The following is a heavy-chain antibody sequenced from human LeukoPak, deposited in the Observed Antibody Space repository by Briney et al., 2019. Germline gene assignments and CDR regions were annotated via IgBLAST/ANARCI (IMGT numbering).Heavy chain of an antibody. CDR3: ARDFYDSSGYYDAFDI. Sequence: GSLRLSCSASGLTVTNAWMNWVRQAPGEGLEWIGEIYHSGSTNYNPSLKSRVTISVDKSKNQFSLKLSSVTAADTAVYYCARDFYDSSGYYDAFDIWGQGTMVTVSS. V-gene: IGHV4-4*02. D-gene: IGHD3-22*01. CDR2: IYHSGST. J-gene: IGHJ3*02. CDR1: GLTVTNAW.